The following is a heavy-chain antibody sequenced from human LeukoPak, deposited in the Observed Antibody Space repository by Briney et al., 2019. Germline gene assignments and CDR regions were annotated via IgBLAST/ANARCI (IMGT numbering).Heavy chain of an antibody. CDR3: ARDLAHTQSFDI. Sequence: GGSLRLSCAASGITVSSNYMNWVRQAPGKGLEWVSVIYSGGSTCYADSVKGRFTISRDNSKNTVYLQMNSLRAQDTAVYYCARDLAHTQSFDIWGRGTMVTVSS. J-gene: IGHJ3*02. CDR1: GITVSSNY. CDR2: IYSGGST. D-gene: IGHD2-2*02. V-gene: IGHV3-53*01.